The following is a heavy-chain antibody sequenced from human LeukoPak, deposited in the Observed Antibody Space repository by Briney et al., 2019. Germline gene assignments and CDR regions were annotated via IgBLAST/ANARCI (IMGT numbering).Heavy chain of an antibody. V-gene: IGHV5-51*01. J-gene: IGHJ4*02. CDR2: IYPGDSDT. CDR1: GYSFTYYW. Sequence: GESLKISCKGFGYSFTYYWIGWVRQMPGKGLEWMGIIYPGDSDTRYSPSFQGQVTISADKSISTAYLQWSSLRASDTAMYYCARLRYSSTWYRFDYFDYWGQGTLVTVSS. CDR3: ARLRYSSTWYRFDYFDY. D-gene: IGHD6-13*01.